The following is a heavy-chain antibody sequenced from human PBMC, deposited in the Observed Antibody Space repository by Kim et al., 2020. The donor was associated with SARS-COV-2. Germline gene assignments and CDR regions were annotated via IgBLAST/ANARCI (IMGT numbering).Heavy chain of an antibody. D-gene: IGHD3-3*01. V-gene: IGHV1-2*06. CDR3: ARGTYGYDFWSGYYSSGMDV. Sequence: ASVKVSCKASGYTFTGYYMHWVRQAPGQGLEWMGRINPNSGGTNYAQKFQGRVTMTRDTSISTAYMELSRLRSDDTAVYYCARGTYGYDFWSGYYSSGMDVWGQGTTVTVSS. J-gene: IGHJ6*02. CDR1: GYTFTGYY. CDR2: INPNSGGT.